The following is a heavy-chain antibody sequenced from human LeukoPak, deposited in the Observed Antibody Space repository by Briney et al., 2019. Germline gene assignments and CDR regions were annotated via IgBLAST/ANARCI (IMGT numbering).Heavy chain of an antibody. J-gene: IGHJ4*02. V-gene: IGHV3-7*01. Sequence: GGSLRFSCAASGFTLSHFWMSWVRQAPGKGLEWVAYIKKTGSETYYVDSVKGRFTITRDNTRNSLFLQMYSLRAEDTAVYFCAREDGYCSGGNCYSYFDSWGQGTLVTVSS. CDR3: AREDGYCSGGNCYSYFDS. CDR2: IKKTGSET. CDR1: GFTLSHFW. D-gene: IGHD2-15*01.